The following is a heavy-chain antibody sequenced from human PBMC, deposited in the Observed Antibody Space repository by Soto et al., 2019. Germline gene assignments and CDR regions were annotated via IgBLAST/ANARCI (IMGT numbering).Heavy chain of an antibody. D-gene: IGHD3-10*01. CDR2: IIPIFGTA. V-gene: IGHV1-69*13. CDR1: GGTFSSYA. CDR3: AKDNGSGSYLSRYYYYYGMDV. J-gene: IGHJ6*02. Sequence: SVKVSCKASGGTFSSYAISWVRQAPGQGLEWMGGIIPIFGTANYAQKFQGRVTITADESTSTAYMELSSLRSEDTAVYYCAKDNGSGSYLSRYYYYYGMDVWGQGTTVTVSS.